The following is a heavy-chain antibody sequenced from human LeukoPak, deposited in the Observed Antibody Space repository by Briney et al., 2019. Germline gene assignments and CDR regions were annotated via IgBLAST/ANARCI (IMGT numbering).Heavy chain of an antibody. V-gene: IGHV1-18*04. CDR2: ISAYNGNT. J-gene: IGHJ4*02. CDR1: GYTFTSYY. CDR3: ARDDPSIAVAGRD. D-gene: IGHD6-19*01. Sequence: GASVKVSCKASGYTFTSYYMQWVRQAPGQGLEWMGWISAYNGNTNYAQKLQGRVTMTTDTSTSTAYMELRSLRSDDTAVYYCARDDPSIAVAGRDWGQGTLVTVSS.